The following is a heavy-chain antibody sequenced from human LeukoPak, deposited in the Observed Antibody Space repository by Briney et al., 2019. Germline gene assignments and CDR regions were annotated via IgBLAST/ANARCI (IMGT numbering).Heavy chain of an antibody. V-gene: IGHV1-2*02. Sequence: ASVKVSCKASGYTFTGYYMHWVRQAPGQGLEWMGWIDPNSGGTNYAQKFQGRVTMTRDTSISTAYMELSRLRSDDTAVYYCARVGATVTTIDYWGQGTLVTVSS. CDR2: IDPNSGGT. CDR1: GYTFTGYY. J-gene: IGHJ4*02. D-gene: IGHD4-17*01. CDR3: ARVGATVTTIDY.